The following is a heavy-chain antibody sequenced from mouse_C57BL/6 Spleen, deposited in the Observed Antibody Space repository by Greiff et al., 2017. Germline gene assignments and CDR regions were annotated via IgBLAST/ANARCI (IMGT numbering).Heavy chain of an antibody. CDR1: GYTFTSYW. Sequence: VQLQQPGAELVKPGASVKLSCKASGYTFTSYWMPWVKQRPGRGLEWIGRIDPNSGGTKYNEKFKSKATLTVDKPSSTAYMQLSSLTSEDSAVYYCARDYYGSSPYWYFDVWGTGTTVTVSS. J-gene: IGHJ1*03. CDR3: ARDYYGSSPYWYFDV. D-gene: IGHD1-1*01. V-gene: IGHV1-72*01. CDR2: IDPNSGGT.